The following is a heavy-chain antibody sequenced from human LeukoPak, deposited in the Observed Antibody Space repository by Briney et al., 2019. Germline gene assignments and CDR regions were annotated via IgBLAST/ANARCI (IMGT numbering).Heavy chain of an antibody. CDR1: GGSISSGGYY. Sequence: EASETLSLTCTVSGGSISSGGYYWSWIRQHPGKGLEWIGYIYYSGSTYYNPSLKSRVTISVDTSKNQFPLKLSSVTAADTAVYYCARRGDRALDYWGQGTLVTVSS. CDR2: IYYSGST. D-gene: IGHD2-21*02. J-gene: IGHJ4*02. CDR3: ARRGDRALDY. V-gene: IGHV4-31*03.